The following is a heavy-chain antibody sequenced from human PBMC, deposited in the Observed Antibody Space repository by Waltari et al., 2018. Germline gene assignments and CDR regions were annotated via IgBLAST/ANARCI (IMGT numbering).Heavy chain of an antibody. D-gene: IGHD1-26*01. Sequence: QVQLQESGPGLVKPSETLSLTCTVSGGSISSHYWSWIRRPPRKGLEWIGYIYYSGSTNYNPSLKSRVTISVETTKNQFSLKLSSVTAADKAVDYCARIQGIGAVLLLDYWGQGTLVTVSS. CDR2: IYYSGST. J-gene: IGHJ4*02. CDR3: ARIQGIGAVLLLDY. CDR1: GGSISSHY. V-gene: IGHV4-59*11.